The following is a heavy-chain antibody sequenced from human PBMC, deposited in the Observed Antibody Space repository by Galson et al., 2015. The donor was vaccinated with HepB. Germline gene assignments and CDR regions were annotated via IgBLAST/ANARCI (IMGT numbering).Heavy chain of an antibody. CDR2: IYPGDSDT. J-gene: IGHJ6*02. V-gene: IGHV5-51*01. Sequence: QSGAEVKKPGESLKISCKGSGYSFTSYWIGWVRQMPGKGLEWMGIIYPGDSDTRYSPSFEGQVTISADKSISTAYLQWSSLKASDTAMYYCATTVYSRWAGEAHYYYYGMDVWGQGTTVTVSS. CDR3: ATTVYSRWAGEAHYYYYGMDV. D-gene: IGHD4-11*01. CDR1: GYSFTSYW.